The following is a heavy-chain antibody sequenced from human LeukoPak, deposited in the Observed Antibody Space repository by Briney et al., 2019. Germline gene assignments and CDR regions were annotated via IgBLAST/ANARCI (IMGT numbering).Heavy chain of an antibody. CDR3: ARIPNTIFGVVEGYFDL. CDR1: GGSISSGDIY. Sequence: SETLSLTCTVSGGSISSGDIYWSWIRQPPGKGLEWIGYINHSGSTYYKASLIGRVSISVDTSKSQFSLRLNSVTAADTAVYYCARIPNTIFGVVEGYFDLWGQGTLVTVTS. V-gene: IGHV4-30-2*01. CDR2: INHSGST. J-gene: IGHJ4*02. D-gene: IGHD3-3*01.